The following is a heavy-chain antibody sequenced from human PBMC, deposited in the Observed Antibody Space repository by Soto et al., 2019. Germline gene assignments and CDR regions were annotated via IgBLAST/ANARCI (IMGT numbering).Heavy chain of an antibody. CDR3: AGTGGYAPAGWFDP. CDR1: GYTFTSYG. V-gene: IGHV1-18*01. J-gene: IGHJ5*02. D-gene: IGHD2-2*01. Sequence: ASVKVSCKASGYTFTSYGISWVRQAPGQGLEWMGWISAYNGNTNYAQKLQGRVTMTTDTSTSTAYMELRSLRSDDTAVYYCAGTGGYAPAGWFDPWGQGTLVTVSS. CDR2: ISAYNGNT.